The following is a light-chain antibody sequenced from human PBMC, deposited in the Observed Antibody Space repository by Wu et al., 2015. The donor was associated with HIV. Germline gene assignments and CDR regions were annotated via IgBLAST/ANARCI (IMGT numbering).Light chain of an antibody. V-gene: IGKV1-27*01. CDR3: QNYNSVPRT. CDR2: AAS. CDR1: QGISNY. Sequence: DIQMTQSPSSLSASVGDRVTITCRASQGISNYLAWYQQKPGKPPNLLIYAASTLQSGVPSRFSGSGSETDFTLSISSLQPEDVATYYCQNYNSVPRTFGQGTKVEIK. J-gene: IGKJ1*01.